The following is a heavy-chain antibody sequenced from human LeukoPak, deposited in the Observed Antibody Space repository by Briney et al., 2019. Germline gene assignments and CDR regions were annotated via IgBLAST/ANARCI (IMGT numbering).Heavy chain of an antibody. J-gene: IGHJ4*02. CDR2: INSDGSNT. Sequence: PGGSLRLSCAASGFTFSSYWMHWVRQAPGKGLVWVARINSDGSNTPYADSVKGRFTISRDNANNTLYLQMHSLRAEDTAVYYCVRPQYRGSRLDSWGQGTLVSVSS. D-gene: IGHD1-26*01. CDR3: VRPQYRGSRLDS. V-gene: IGHV3-74*03. CDR1: GFTFSSYW.